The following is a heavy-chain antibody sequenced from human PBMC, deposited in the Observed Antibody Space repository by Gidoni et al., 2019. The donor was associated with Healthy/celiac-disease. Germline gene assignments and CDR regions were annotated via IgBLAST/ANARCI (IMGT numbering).Heavy chain of an antibody. CDR2: IIPICGTA. Sequence: QVQPVQPGAEVIKPGSSVKVSCKPSRGSFSSYATSWVRQAPGQELEWMGGIIPICGTANYAQKFQGRVTITADESTSTAYMELSSLRSEDTAVYYCARGVLSARGSSAGIFGMDVWGQGTTVTVSS. CDR1: RGSFSSYA. J-gene: IGHJ6*02. D-gene: IGHD6-6*01. CDR3: ARGVLSARGSSAGIFGMDV. V-gene: IGHV1-69*01.